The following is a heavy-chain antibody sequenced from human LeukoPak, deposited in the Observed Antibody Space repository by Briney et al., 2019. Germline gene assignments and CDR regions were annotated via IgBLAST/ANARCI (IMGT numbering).Heavy chain of an antibody. CDR1: GFTFSSYW. D-gene: IGHD4-17*01. V-gene: IGHV3-23*01. J-gene: IGHJ4*02. Sequence: GGSLRLSCAASGFTFSSYWMSWVRQAPGKGLEWVSAISGSGGSTYYADSVKGRFTISRDNSKNTLYLQMNSLRAEDTAVYYCAKDGSPYYGDYYFDYWGQGTLVTVSS. CDR3: AKDGSPYYGDYYFDY. CDR2: ISGSGGST.